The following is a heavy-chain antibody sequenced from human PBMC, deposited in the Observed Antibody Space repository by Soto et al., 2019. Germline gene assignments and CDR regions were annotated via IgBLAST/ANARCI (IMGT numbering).Heavy chain of an antibody. CDR2: ISGDGRTT. V-gene: IGHV3-74*01. D-gene: IGHD2-2*01. CDR3: ARGVPNCSSSSCYFDF. J-gene: IGHJ4*02. Sequence: PWGSLRLSCAASGFTFSSHWMNWFRQAPGKGLVWVSRISGDGRTTSHADSVKGRFTISRDNAKNTLYLQMNSLRVEDTAVYYCARGVPNCSSSSCYFDFWGQGIQVTVSS. CDR1: GFTFSSHW.